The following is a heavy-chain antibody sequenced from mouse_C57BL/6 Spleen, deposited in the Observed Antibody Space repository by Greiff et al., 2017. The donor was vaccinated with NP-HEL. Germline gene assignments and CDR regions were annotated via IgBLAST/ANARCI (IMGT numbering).Heavy chain of an antibody. Sequence: QVQLQQPGAELVMPGASVKLSCKASGYTFTSYWMHWVKQRPGQGLEWIGEIDPSDSYTNYNQKFKGKSTLTVDKSSSTAYMQLSSLTSEDSAVYYCARRGGVTTVVAFHCYFDVWGTGTTVTVSS. CDR2: IDPSDSYT. CDR1: GYTFTSYW. D-gene: IGHD1-1*01. V-gene: IGHV1-69*01. CDR3: ARRGGVTTVVAFHCYFDV. J-gene: IGHJ1*03.